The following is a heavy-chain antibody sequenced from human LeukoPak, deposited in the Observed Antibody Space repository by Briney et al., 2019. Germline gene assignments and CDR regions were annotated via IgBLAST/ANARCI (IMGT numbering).Heavy chain of an antibody. J-gene: IGHJ4*02. CDR1: GFTFRNYA. V-gene: IGHV3-23*01. D-gene: IGHD3-22*01. CDR2: ISGRGGSI. Sequence: PGGSLRLSCSASGFTFRNYAMSWVRQAPGKGLEWVSTISGRGGSIYYADSLKGRFTISRDNSMNTLFLQMNSLRAEDTAAYYCAKDWDYYDSGAYYYFDYWGQGTLVTVSS. CDR3: AKDWDYYDSGAYYYFDY.